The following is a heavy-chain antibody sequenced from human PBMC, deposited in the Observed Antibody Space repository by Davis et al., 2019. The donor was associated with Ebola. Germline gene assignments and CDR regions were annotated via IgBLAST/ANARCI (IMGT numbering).Heavy chain of an antibody. V-gene: IGHV3-7*01. J-gene: IGHJ4*02. CDR3: ARGRNNSQYTYFNS. D-gene: IGHD2/OR15-2a*01. CDR2: ITPGAGER. CDR1: EFIFSTSW. Sequence: PGGSLRLSRAVSEFIFSTSWIAWVRQAPGKGLQWLASITPGAGERYYVDSVKGRFTISRDNTRNSLYLQMNSLRVEDTAVYYCARGRNNSQYTYFNSWGLGVLVTVSS.